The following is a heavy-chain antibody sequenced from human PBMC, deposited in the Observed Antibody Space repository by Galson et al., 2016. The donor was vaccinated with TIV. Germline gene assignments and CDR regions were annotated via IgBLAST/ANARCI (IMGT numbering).Heavy chain of an antibody. V-gene: IGHV3-30*02. D-gene: IGHD3-22*01. CDR3: TKDADATSMIVVAAS. CDR1: GFYFSSYG. CDR2: IWYDGSNK. Sequence: SLRLSCAASGFYFSSYGMHWVRQAPGKGLEWVTFIWYDGSNKYYTDSVKGRFTISRDNSRNTLYLQMNSLRVEDTAVYYCTKDADATSMIVVAASWGQGALVTVTS. J-gene: IGHJ5*02.